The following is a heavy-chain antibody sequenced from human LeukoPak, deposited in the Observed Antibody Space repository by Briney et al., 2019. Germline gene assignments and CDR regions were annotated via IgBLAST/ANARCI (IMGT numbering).Heavy chain of an antibody. CDR1: GFTFSNYA. Sequence: GGSLRLSCAASGFTFSNYAMSWVRQAPGKGLEWVSSLNGRGDSPYYADSVKGRFTISRDNSKYTLYLQMHSLRVEDTAVYYCAKGPHRDYWGQGTLLTVSS. V-gene: IGHV3-23*01. J-gene: IGHJ4*02. CDR2: LNGRGDSP. CDR3: AKGPHRDY.